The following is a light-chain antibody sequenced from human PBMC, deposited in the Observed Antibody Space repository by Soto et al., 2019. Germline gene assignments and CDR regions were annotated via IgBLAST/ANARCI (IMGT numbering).Light chain of an antibody. V-gene: IGKV1-17*03. CDR1: QGIWTY. CDR2: SAS. J-gene: IGKJ1*01. Sequence: DIQMTQSPSAMSASVGDSVNITCRASQGIWTYLAWVQQKPGKVPKRLIYSASSVQSGIPSRFSGSGSGTEFTLTISSLQPDDVATYYCLQSNNYPWTFREGTKVQI. CDR3: LQSNNYPWT.